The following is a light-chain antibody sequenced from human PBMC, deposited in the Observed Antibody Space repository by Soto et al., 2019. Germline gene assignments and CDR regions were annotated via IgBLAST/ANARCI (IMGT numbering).Light chain of an antibody. V-gene: IGKV3-20*01. CDR2: SAS. J-gene: IGKJ1*01. Sequence: EIVLTQSPDTLSLSPGERATLSCRASQSVSFSYLAWYQQRPGQAPRLLIYSASSRATGIPDRFSGSGSGTEFTLTISRLESEGFAVYYCQQYASASWTVGQGTKVDIK. CDR1: QSVSFSY. CDR3: QQYASASWT.